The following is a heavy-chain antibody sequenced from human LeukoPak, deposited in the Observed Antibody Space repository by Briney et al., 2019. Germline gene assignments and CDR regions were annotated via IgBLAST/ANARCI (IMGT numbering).Heavy chain of an antibody. CDR2: INWNGGST. J-gene: IGHJ4*02. CDR1: GFTFSSYG. CDR3: ARDLSPLYDILTGYFDY. Sequence: GGSLRLSCAASGFTFSSYGMSWVRQAPGKGLEWVSGINWNGGSTGYADSVKGRFTISRDNAKNSLYLQMNSLRAEDTALYYCARDLSPLYDILTGYFDYWGQGTLVTVSS. V-gene: IGHV3-20*04. D-gene: IGHD3-9*01.